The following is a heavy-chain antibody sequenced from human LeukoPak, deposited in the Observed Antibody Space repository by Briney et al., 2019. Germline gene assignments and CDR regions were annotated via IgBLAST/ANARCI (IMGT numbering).Heavy chain of an antibody. V-gene: IGHV3-30*18. CDR2: ISYDGSNK. J-gene: IGHJ6*02. CDR1: GFTFSNYD. CDR3: AKDRGYCSGGSCYDMDV. D-gene: IGHD2-15*01. Sequence: GRSLGRSCAASGFTFSNYDMHWVRQAPGKGLEWVAVISYDGSNKYYADSVKGRFTISSDNSKNTLYLQMNSLRAEDTAVYYCAKDRGYCSGGSCYDMDVWGQGTKVTVSS.